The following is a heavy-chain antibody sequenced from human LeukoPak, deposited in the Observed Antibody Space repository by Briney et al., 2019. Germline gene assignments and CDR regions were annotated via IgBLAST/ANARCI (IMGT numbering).Heavy chain of an antibody. CDR2: IYYSGST. CDR1: GGSISSSSYY. Sequence: SETLSLTCTVSGGSISSSSYYWGWIRQPPGKGLEWIGSIYYSGSTYYNPSLKSRVTISVDTSKNQFSLKLSSVTAADTAVYYCASFRDGYHFDYWGQGTLVTVSS. CDR3: ASFRDGYHFDY. J-gene: IGHJ4*02. V-gene: IGHV4-39*07. D-gene: IGHD5-24*01.